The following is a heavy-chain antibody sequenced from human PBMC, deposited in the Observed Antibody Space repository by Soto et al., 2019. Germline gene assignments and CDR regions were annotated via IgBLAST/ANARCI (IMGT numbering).Heavy chain of an antibody. V-gene: IGHV3-48*04. D-gene: IGHD3-3*01. CDR1: GFTFSSYS. CDR3: AREGHRDYDRYDMDV. J-gene: IGHJ6*03. CDR2: MSWSTSSI. Sequence: GGSLRLSCAASGFTFSSYSMNWVRQAPGKGLEWVSYMSWSTSSIYYADSVKGRFTISRDNAKNSLYLQMNSLRAEDTAVYYCAREGHRDYDRYDMDVWGKGTTVTVSS.